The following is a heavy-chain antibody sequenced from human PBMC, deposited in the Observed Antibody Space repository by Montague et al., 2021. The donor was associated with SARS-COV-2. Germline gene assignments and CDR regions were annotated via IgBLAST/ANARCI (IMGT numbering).Heavy chain of an antibody. CDR1: GYSISSGDY. CDR3: ARVGISYDPDGASYGMDV. D-gene: IGHD1-1*01. CDR2: IYRNGNT. V-gene: IGHV4-38-2*02. J-gene: IGHJ6*02. Sequence: SETLSLTCTVSGYSISSGDYWGWIRQPPGKGLEWIGRIYRNGNTYYNPSLKSRVTISVDTSKNQFSLKLRSVTAADTAVYYCARVGISYDPDGASYGMDVWGQGTTVTVSS.